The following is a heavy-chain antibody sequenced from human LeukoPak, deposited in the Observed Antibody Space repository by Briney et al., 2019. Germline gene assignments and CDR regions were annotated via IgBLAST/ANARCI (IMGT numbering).Heavy chain of an antibody. CDR1: GFTFSSYW. CDR2: IKQDGSEK. CDR3: ASSFSTVDY. J-gene: IGHJ4*02. V-gene: IGHV3-7*02. D-gene: IGHD3/OR15-3a*01. Sequence: GGSLRLSCAASGFTFSSYWMSWVRQAPGKGLEWVANIKQDGSEKYYVDSVKGRFTISRDNAKNTVYLQMNSLSAEDTAVYYCASSFSTVDYWGQGTLVTVSS.